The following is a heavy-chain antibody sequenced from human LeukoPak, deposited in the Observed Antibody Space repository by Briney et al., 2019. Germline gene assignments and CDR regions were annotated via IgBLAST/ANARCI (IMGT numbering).Heavy chain of an antibody. CDR3: ARGLGYCTSTTCLLPFDY. D-gene: IGHD2-2*01. CDR2: IYSGGST. J-gene: IGHJ4*02. V-gene: IGHV3-53*01. Sequence: GGSLRLSCAASGFTVSTYYMTRVRQAPGKGLECVSVIYSGGSTYYADSAKGRFTISRDNSKNTLYLQMNSLRAEDTAMYYCARGLGYCTSTTCLLPFDYWGQGTLVTVSS. CDR1: GFTVSTYY.